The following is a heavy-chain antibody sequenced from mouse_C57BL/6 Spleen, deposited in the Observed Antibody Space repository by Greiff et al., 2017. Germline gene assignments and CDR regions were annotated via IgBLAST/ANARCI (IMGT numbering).Heavy chain of an antibody. J-gene: IGHJ1*03. CDR2: INPNNGGT. V-gene: IGHV1-26*01. Sequence: EVQLQQSGPELVKPGASVKISCKASGYTFTDYYMNWVKQSHGKSLEWIGDINPNNGGTSYNQKFKGKATLTVDKSSSTAYMELRSLTSEDSAVYYCARHGSSPWYFDVWGTGTTVTVSS. D-gene: IGHD1-1*01. CDR3: ARHGSSPWYFDV. CDR1: GYTFTDYY.